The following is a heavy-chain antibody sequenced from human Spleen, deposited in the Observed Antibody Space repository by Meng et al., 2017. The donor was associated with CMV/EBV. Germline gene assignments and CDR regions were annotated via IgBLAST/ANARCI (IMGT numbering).Heavy chain of an antibody. Sequence: TGYDMHWVRQAPGQGLEWMGWINPNSGGTNYAQKFQGRVTMTRDTSISTAYMELSRLRSDDTAVYYCARSVSDIVVVPAAIEEFDYWGQGTLVTVSS. CDR2: INPNSGGT. CDR1: TGYD. CDR3: ARSVSDIVVVPAAIEEFDY. D-gene: IGHD2-2*01. J-gene: IGHJ4*02. V-gene: IGHV1-2*02.